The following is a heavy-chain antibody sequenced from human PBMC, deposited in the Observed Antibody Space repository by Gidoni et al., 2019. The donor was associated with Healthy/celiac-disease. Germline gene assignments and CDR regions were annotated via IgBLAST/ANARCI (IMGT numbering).Heavy chain of an antibody. CDR3: ARHDRTDQRIPYYYYGMDV. CDR1: GGSISSSSYS. CDR2: IYYSGIT. J-gene: IGHJ6*02. Sequence: QLQLQESGPGLVTPSAPLSLTCTVSGGSISSSSYSWGWIRQPPGKGLEWIGSIYYSGITYYNPAVKSRVTISVDTSKKQFSRKLSSVTAEDTAVYYCARHDRTDQRIPYYYYGMDVWGQGTTVTVSS. D-gene: IGHD2-15*01. V-gene: IGHV4-39*01.